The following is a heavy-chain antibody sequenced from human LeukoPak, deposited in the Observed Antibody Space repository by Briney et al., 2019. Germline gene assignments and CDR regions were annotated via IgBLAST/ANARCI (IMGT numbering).Heavy chain of an antibody. CDR3: ARCDFWSGYLDY. CDR1: GGTFSSYA. D-gene: IGHD3-3*01. V-gene: IGHV1-69*05. Sequence: SVKVSCKASGGTFSSYAISWVRQAPGQGLEWMGGIIPIFGTANYAQKFQGRVTITTDESTSTAYMELSSLRSEATAVYYCARCDFWSGYLDYWGQGTLVTVSS. CDR2: IIPIFGTA. J-gene: IGHJ4*02.